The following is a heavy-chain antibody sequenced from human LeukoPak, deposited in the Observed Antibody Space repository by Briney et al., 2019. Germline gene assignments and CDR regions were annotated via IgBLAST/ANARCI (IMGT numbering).Heavy chain of an antibody. V-gene: IGHV3-21*01. Sequence: GGSLRLSCTASGFTFSGYSMNWIRQAPGKGLEWVSSFGTRSTSIYHAGSVKGRFAISRDNAKNLLYLQMNSLRAEDTAVYYCPREVSERFFWGQATLATVS. CDR2: FGTRSTSI. CDR3: PREVSERFF. CDR1: GFTFSGYS. D-gene: IGHD3-22*01. J-gene: IGHJ4*02.